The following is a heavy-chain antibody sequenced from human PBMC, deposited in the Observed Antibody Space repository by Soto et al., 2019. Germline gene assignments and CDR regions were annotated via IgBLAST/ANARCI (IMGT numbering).Heavy chain of an antibody. CDR1: GFTFSSYW. CDR2: IKQDGSEK. Sequence: SGGSLRLSCAASGFTFSSYWMSWVRQAPGKGLEWVANIKQDGSEKYYVDSVKGRFTISRDNAKNSLYLQMNSLRAEDTAVYYCARENTIFGVVPLGDYGMDVWGQGTTVTVSS. J-gene: IGHJ6*02. CDR3: ARENTIFGVVPLGDYGMDV. V-gene: IGHV3-7*03. D-gene: IGHD3-3*01.